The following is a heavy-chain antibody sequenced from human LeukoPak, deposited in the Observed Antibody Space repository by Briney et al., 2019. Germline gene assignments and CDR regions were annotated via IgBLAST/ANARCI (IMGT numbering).Heavy chain of an antibody. J-gene: IGHJ4*02. CDR3: ARVGGGARLTFDY. V-gene: IGHV4-34*01. D-gene: IGHD6-6*01. CDR2: INHSGST. Sequence: SETLSLTCAVYGGSFSGYYWSWIRQPPGKGLEWIGEINHSGSTNYNPSLKSRVTISVDTSKNQFSLKLSSVTAADTAVYYCARVGGGARLTFDYWGQGTLVTVSS. CDR1: GGSFSGYY.